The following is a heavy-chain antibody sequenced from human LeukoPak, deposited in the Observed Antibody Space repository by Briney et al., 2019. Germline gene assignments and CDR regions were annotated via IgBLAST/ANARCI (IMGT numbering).Heavy chain of an antibody. V-gene: IGHV5-51*01. CDR2: IYPGDSDT. CDR1: GYSFSNYW. Sequence: GESLKISCKGSGYSFSNYWIGWVRQMPGQGLEWMGIIYPGDSDTRYSPSIQGQVTISADKSFSTAYLQWSSLKASDTAMYYCARSHRSGWYDAFDIWGQGTMVTVSS. D-gene: IGHD6-19*01. J-gene: IGHJ3*02. CDR3: ARSHRSGWYDAFDI.